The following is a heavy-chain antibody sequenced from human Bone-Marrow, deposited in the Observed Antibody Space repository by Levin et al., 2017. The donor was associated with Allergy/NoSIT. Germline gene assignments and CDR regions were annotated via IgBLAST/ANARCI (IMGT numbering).Heavy chain of an antibody. V-gene: IGHV3-53*01. D-gene: IGHD3-10*01. CDR1: GFTVSSNH. CDR3: AIYGSGNDYSAFDI. J-gene: IGHJ3*02. Sequence: PGGSLRLSCAASGFTVSSNHMSWVRQAPGKGLEWVSLIYSGGRGYYADSVRGRFTISRDNSKNTLYLQLNSLRADDTAVYYCAIYGSGNDYSAFDIWGQGTMVTVSS. CDR2: IYSGGRG.